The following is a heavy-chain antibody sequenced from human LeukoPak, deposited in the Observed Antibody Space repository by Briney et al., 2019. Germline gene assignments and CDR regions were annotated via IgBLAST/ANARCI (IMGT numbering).Heavy chain of an antibody. CDR2: ISAYNGNT. CDR1: GYTFTSYG. V-gene: IGHV1-18*01. D-gene: IGHD6-19*01. J-gene: IGHJ4*02. Sequence: ASVKVSCKASGYTFTSYGISWVRQAPGQGLEWMGWISAYNGNTNYAQKLQGRVTMTTDTSTSTAYMELRSLRSDDTAVYYCARDRPGIAVAGNNPSDYWGQGTLVTVSS. CDR3: ARDRPGIAVAGNNPSDY.